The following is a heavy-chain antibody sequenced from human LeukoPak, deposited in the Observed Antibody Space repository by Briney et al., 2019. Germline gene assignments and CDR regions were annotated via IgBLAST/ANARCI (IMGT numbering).Heavy chain of an antibody. J-gene: IGHJ4*02. D-gene: IGHD6-19*01. V-gene: IGHV3-9*01. CDR2: ISWNSGSI. Sequence: GRSLRLSCAASGFTFDGFAMHWVRQAPGKGLKWVSGISWNSGSIGYADSVKGRFTISRDNAKNSLYLQMNSLRAEDTALYYCAKDRGIAVAGTFNYWGQGTLVTVSS. CDR3: AKDRGIAVAGTFNY. CDR1: GFTFDGFA.